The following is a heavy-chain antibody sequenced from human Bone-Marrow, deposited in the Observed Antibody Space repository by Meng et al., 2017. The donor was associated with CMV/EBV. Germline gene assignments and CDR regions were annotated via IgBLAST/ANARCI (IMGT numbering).Heavy chain of an antibody. J-gene: IGHJ4*02. CDR3: TSGLRGGGY. V-gene: IGHV3-53*01. CDR2: IYSGGST. CDR1: GFTVSSNY. D-gene: IGHD3-16*01. Sequence: GESLKISCAASGFTVSSNYMSWVRQAPGKGLEWVSVIYSGGSTYYADSVKGRFTISRDNSKNTLYLQMNSLRAEDTAVYYCTSGLRGGGYWGQGTLVTVSS.